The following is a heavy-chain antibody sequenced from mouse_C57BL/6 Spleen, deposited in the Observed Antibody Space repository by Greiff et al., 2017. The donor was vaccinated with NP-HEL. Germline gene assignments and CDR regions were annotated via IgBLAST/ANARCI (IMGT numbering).Heavy chain of an antibody. CDR1: GFTFSDYY. D-gene: IGHD2-5*01. J-gene: IGHJ1*03. CDR3: ARDPSNYWYFDV. CDR2: INYDGSST. Sequence: EVQLVESEGGLVQPGSSMKLSCTASGFTFSDYYMAWVRQVPEKGLEWVANINYDGSSTYYLDSLKSRFIISRDNAKNILYLQMSSLKSEDTATYYCARDPSNYWYFDVWGTGTTVTVSS. V-gene: IGHV5-16*01.